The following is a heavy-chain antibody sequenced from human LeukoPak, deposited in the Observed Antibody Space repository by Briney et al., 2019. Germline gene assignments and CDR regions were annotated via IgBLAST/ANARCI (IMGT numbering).Heavy chain of an antibody. J-gene: IGHJ3*02. CDR1: GASISSDSYY. Sequence: SQTLSLTCTVSGASISSDSYYWRWIRQPAGKGLEWIGRIYSSGNTNYNPALMSRVTISLDTSKNQLSLSLSSVTAADTAVYYCARDMTGSGWNDAFDIWGQGTMVTVSS. D-gene: IGHD6-19*01. V-gene: IGHV4-61*02. CDR2: IYSSGNT. CDR3: ARDMTGSGWNDAFDI.